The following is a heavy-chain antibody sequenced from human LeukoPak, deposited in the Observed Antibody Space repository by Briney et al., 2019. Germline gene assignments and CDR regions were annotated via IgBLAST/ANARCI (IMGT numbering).Heavy chain of an antibody. D-gene: IGHD5-18*01. CDR3: ARSFRYNSGSDY. CDR2: ISYSGGDT. CDR1: GFTFSNYA. V-gene: IGHV3-23*01. J-gene: IGHJ4*02. Sequence: PGRSLRLSCAASGFTFSNYAMDWVRQAPGKGLEWVSSISYSGGDTYYADSVKGRLTISRDNSKNILYLQMDSLRAEGTALYYCARSFRYNSGSDYWGQGTLVTVSS.